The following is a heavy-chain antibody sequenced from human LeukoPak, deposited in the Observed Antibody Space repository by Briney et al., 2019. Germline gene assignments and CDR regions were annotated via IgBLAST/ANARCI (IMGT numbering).Heavy chain of an antibody. J-gene: IGHJ6*02. CDR2: VYHSGTT. CDR3: ARVPYSTGRMYYYYGMDV. Sequence: PSETLSLTCAVSGGSISSSNWWSWVRQPPGKGLEWIGEVYHSGTTNYNPSLKSRVTISVDKSKNQFSLNLTSVTAADTAVYCCARVPYSTGRMYYYYGMDVWGQGTTVTVSS. D-gene: IGHD6-19*01. CDR1: GGSISSSNW. V-gene: IGHV4-4*01.